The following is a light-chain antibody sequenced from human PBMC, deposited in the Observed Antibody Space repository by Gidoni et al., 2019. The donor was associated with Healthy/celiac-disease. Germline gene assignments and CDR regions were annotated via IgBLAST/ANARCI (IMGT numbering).Light chain of an antibody. CDR1: QSVSSY. CDR3: QQRSNWLT. J-gene: IGKJ4*01. CDR2: DAS. Sequence: DIVLTQSPATPSLSPGERATLSCRASQSVSSYLAWYQQKPGQAPSLLIYDASNRATGIPARFSGSGSGTDFTLTNSSLEPEDFAVYYCQQRSNWLTFGGGTKVEIK. V-gene: IGKV3-11*01.